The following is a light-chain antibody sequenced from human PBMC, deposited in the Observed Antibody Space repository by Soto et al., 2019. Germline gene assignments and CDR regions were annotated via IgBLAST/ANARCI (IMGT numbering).Light chain of an antibody. CDR2: GAY. J-gene: IGKJ5*01. CDR1: QSVSSN. CDR3: QQYNNGPTIT. V-gene: IGKV3D-15*01. Sequence: EIVRKTSPATLSVSAGERAPISCRASQSVSSNLAWYQQKPGQAPRLLIYGAYTRATGIPARFSGSGSGTEFTLTISSLQSEDLAVYYGQQYNNGPTITVCQGTKLDIK.